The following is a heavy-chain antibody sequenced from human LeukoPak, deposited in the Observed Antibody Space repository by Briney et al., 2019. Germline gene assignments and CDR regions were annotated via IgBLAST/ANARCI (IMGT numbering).Heavy chain of an antibody. CDR1: GGSISSYY. Sequence: PSETLSLTCTVSGGSISSYYWSWIRQPAGKGLEWIGRIYTSGSTNYNPSLKSRVTMSVDTSKNQFSLKLSSVTAADTAVYYCARDKQDYSSGWANDAFDIWGQGTMVTVST. D-gene: IGHD6-19*01. CDR2: IYTSGST. CDR3: ARDKQDYSSGWANDAFDI. V-gene: IGHV4-4*07. J-gene: IGHJ3*02.